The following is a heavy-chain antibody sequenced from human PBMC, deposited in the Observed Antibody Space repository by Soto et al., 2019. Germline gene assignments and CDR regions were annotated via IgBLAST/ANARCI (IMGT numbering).Heavy chain of an antibody. CDR2: ISYRGST. Sequence: SETLSLTCSVSGGSISSNIYYWAWIRQPPGKRLEWIGTISYRGSTYYNHSLKGRVTTSVDTSKNHFSLNLTSVNAADTAVYYCTRGGDAYKNGHWGQGTLVTVSS. J-gene: IGHJ4*02. D-gene: IGHD3-16*01. CDR3: TRGGDAYKNGH. V-gene: IGHV4-39*07. CDR1: GGSISSNIYY.